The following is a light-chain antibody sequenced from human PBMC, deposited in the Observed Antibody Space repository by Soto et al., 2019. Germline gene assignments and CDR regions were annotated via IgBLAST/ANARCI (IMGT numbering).Light chain of an antibody. V-gene: IGLV2-11*01. J-gene: IGLJ1*01. CDR2: DVT. CDR3: CSYAGRYTYV. CDR1: SSDVGGYNY. Sequence: QSALAQPRSVSGSPGQSVTISCTGTSSDVGGYNYVSWYQQHPGKAPKLMIYDVTKRPSGVPDRFSGSKSGNTASLTISGLQPEDEADYHCCSYAGRYTYVFGTETKVTVL.